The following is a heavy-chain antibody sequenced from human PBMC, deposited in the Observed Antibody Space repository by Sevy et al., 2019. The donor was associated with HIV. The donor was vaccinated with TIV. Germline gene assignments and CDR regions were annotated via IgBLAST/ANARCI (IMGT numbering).Heavy chain of an antibody. CDR3: ARDYYDSSGYSMNFDY. V-gene: IGHV3-48*02. CDR2: ISSSSGTI. J-gene: IGHJ4*02. CDR1: GFTFSSYS. Sequence: GGSLRLSCAASGFTFSSYSMNWVRQAPGKGLEWVSYISSSSGTIYYADSVKGRFTISRDNAKNSRYLQMSSLRDGDTAVYYCARDYYDSSGYSMNFDYWGQGTLVTVSS. D-gene: IGHD3-22*01.